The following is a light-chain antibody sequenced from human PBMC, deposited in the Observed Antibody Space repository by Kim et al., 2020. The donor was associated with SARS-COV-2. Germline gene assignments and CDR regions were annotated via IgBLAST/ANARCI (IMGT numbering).Light chain of an antibody. Sequence: HAITISCTATSRSIAGYDSVSWAQHHPGKAPKLMIYDVSKRASGVSNRFSGSKSGNTASLTISGLQAEDEADYFCSSCTTSSTYVFGTGTKVTVL. J-gene: IGLJ1*01. CDR3: SSCTTSSTYV. CDR2: DVS. V-gene: IGLV2-14*03. CDR1: SRSIAGYDS.